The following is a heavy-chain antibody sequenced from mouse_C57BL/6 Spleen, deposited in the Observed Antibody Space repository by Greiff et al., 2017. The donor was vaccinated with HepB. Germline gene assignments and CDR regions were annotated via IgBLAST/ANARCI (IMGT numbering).Heavy chain of an antibody. V-gene: IGHV1-76*01. CDR2: IYPGSGNT. Sequence: QVQLQQSGAELVRPGASVKLSCKASGYTFTDYYINCVKQRPGQGLEWIARIYPGSGNTYYNEKFKGKATLTAEKSSSTAYMQLSSLTSEDSAVYFCARWEDYDGGLYYFDYWGQGTTLTVSS. J-gene: IGHJ2*01. CDR3: ARWEDYDGGLYYFDY. CDR1: GYTFTDYY. D-gene: IGHD2-4*01.